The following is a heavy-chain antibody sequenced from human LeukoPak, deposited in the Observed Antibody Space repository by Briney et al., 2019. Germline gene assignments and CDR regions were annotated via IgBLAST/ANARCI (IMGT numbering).Heavy chain of an antibody. V-gene: IGHV3-7*01. CDR1: GFTFTNYW. Sequence: GGSLRLSCAASGFTFTNYWMSWVRQAPGKGLELVANIKQDRSEKYYVDSVKGRFTISRDNAKNSLYLQMNSLRAEDTAVYYCARNKKGDRYTYGHDYWGQGTLVTVSS. D-gene: IGHD5-18*01. CDR3: ARNKKGDRYTYGHDY. J-gene: IGHJ4*02. CDR2: IKQDRSEK.